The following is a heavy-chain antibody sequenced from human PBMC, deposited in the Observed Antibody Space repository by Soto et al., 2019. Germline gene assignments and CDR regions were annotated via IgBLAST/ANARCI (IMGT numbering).Heavy chain of an antibody. V-gene: IGHV4-31*03. D-gene: IGHD2-2*01. CDR1: GGSISSGGYY. Sequence: QVQLQESGPGLVKPSQTLSLTCTVSGGSISSGGYYWSWIRQHPGKGLEWIGYIYYSGSTYYNPSLKSRVTISVDTSKNQFSLKLSSVTAADTAVYYCARWVGPIVVVPAARPWFDPWGQGTLVTVSS. CDR2: IYYSGST. CDR3: ARWVGPIVVVPAARPWFDP. J-gene: IGHJ5*02.